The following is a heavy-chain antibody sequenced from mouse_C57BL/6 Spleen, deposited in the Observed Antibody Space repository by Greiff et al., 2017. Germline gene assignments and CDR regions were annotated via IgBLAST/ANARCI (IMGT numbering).Heavy chain of an antibody. J-gene: IGHJ3*01. Sequence: VQLQQSGPGLVQPSQSLSITCTVSGFSLTSYGVHWVRQSPGKGLEWLGVILRGGSTDYNAAFMSRLGITKDNSKSQVFFKMNSLQADDTAIYYCANNWEGYDGFAYWGQGTLVTVSA. V-gene: IGHV2-5*01. CDR2: ILRGGST. CDR3: ANNWEGYDGFAY. CDR1: GFSLTSYG. D-gene: IGHD2-2*01.